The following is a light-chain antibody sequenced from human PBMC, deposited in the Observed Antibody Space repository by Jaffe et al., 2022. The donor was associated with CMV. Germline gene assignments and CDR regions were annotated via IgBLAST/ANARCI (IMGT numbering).Light chain of an antibody. V-gene: IGKV1-5*03. CDR1: QTISAW. CDR2: KAS. Sequence: EIQMTQSPSTLSASIGDRVTITCRASQTISAWLAWYQQKPGKAPNLLIYKASNLESGVPSRFSGSGFGTDFTLTISSLQPDDIANYYCQQYDSYPWTFGQGTKVEIK. J-gene: IGKJ1*01. CDR3: QQYDSYPWT.